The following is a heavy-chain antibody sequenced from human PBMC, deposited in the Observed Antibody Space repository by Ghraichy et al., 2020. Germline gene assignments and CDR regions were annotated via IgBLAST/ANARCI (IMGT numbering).Heavy chain of an antibody. D-gene: IGHD4/OR15-4a*01. CDR2: INDSGSRI. Sequence: GGSLRLSCTASGFTFSDYSMSWIRQAPGKGLEYLSYINDSGSRIYYADSVKGRFTISRDNAKNLLFLQMNSLSGDDTAVYYFGRETISPAWGQGTTVTVSS. V-gene: IGHV3-11*01. J-gene: IGHJ6*02. CDR1: GFTFSDYS. CDR3: GRETISPA.